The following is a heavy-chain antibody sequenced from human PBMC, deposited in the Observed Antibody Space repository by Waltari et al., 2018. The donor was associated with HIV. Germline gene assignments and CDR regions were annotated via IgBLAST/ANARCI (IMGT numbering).Heavy chain of an antibody. CDR3: ARTIFGVMITSDFFYGMDV. J-gene: IGHJ6*02. CDR2: ISFDGNNA. D-gene: IGHD3-3*01. Sequence: EQLVESGGGVAQPGRSLRLPCSASGFILGDYAMPWVRPAPGKGLEWVGLISFDGNNAYYADSVKGRVTISRDNSKNTMSLQMNSLRSDDTALYYCARTIFGVMITSDFFYGMDVWGQGTTVTVS. V-gene: IGHV3-30-3*01. CDR1: GFILGDYA.